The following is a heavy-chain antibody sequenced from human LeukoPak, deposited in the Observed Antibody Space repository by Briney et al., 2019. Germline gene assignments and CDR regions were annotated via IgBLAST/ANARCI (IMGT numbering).Heavy chain of an antibody. CDR2: IIPILGIA. V-gene: IGHV1-69*04. CDR3: ARDLEGYYDSSGYRGGDY. CDR1: GGTFSSYT. J-gene: IGHJ4*02. Sequence: SVKVSCKASGGTFSSYTISWVRQAPGQGLEWMGRIIPILGIANYAQKFQGRVTITADKSTSTAYMELSGLRSEDTAVYYCARDLEGYYDSSGYRGGDYWGQGTLVTVSS. D-gene: IGHD3-22*01.